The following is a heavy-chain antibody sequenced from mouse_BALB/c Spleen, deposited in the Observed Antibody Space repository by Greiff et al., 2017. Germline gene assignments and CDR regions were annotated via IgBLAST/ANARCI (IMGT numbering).Heavy chain of an antibody. J-gene: IGHJ3*01. CDR2: ISSGGSYT. Sequence: EVKLVESGGGLVKPGGSLKLSCAASGFTFSSYAMSWVRQSPEKRLEWVAEISSGGSYTYYPDTVTGRFTISRDNAKNTLYLEMSSLRSEDTAMYYCARPHYYGSSSWFAYWGQGTLVTVSA. V-gene: IGHV5-9-4*01. CDR1: GFTFSSYA. CDR3: ARPHYYGSSSWFAY. D-gene: IGHD1-1*01.